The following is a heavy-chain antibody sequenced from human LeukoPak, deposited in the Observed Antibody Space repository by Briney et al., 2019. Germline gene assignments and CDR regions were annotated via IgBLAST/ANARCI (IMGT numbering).Heavy chain of an antibody. CDR1: GYTFTGYY. Sequence: ASVNVSCKASGYTFTGYYMHWVRQAPGQGLEWMGWINPNSGGTNYAQKFQGRVTMTRDTSISTAYMELSRLRSDDTAVYYCASGGGDFWSGYWVDYWGQGTLVTVSS. D-gene: IGHD3-3*01. J-gene: IGHJ4*02. CDR3: ASGGGDFWSGYWVDY. CDR2: INPNSGGT. V-gene: IGHV1-2*02.